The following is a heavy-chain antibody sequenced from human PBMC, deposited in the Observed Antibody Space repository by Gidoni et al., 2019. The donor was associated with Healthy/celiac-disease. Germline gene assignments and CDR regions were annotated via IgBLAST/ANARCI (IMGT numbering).Heavy chain of an antibody. D-gene: IGHD6-13*01. V-gene: IGHV3-21*01. CDR3: ARDSNVVPTYFSGIADGGGMDV. CDR1: GFAFRTYG. CDR2: ISSSSSYI. J-gene: IGHJ6*02. Sequence: EVQLVESGGGLVKPGGSLILSCAASGFAFRTYGMTWVPQAPGKGVEWVSSISSSSSYISYADSVKGRFTISRDNAKNSLYLQMNSLRAEDTAVYYCARDSNVVPTYFSGIADGGGMDVWGQGTTVTVSS.